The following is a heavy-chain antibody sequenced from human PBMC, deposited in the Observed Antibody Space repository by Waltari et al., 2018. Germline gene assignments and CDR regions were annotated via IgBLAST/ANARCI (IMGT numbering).Heavy chain of an antibody. CDR3: ARGGYGNWFDP. Sequence: QVQLVQSGAEVKKPGASVKVSCKASGYTFTGYYMHWVRQAPGQGLGCMGWINPNSGGTNNAQKLQGRVTRTRDTSISTADMELSRLRSDDTAVYYCARGGYGNWFDPWGQGTLVTVSS. CDR2: INPNSGGT. V-gene: IGHV1-2*02. D-gene: IGHD5-12*01. J-gene: IGHJ5*02. CDR1: GYTFTGYY.